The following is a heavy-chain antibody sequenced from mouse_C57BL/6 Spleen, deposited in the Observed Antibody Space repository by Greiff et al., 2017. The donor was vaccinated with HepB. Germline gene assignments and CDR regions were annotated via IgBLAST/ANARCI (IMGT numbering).Heavy chain of an antibody. CDR3: ASYYGSSDRSFDV. Sequence: VQLQQSVAELVRPGASVKLSCTASGFNIKNTYMHWAKQRPEQGLEWIGRIDPANGNTKYAPKFQGKATITADTSSNTAYMQCSSRTSEDAAIYYCASYYGSSDRSFDVWGTGTTVTVSS. CDR1: GFNIKNTY. J-gene: IGHJ1*03. V-gene: IGHV14-3*01. CDR2: IDPANGNT. D-gene: IGHD1-1*01.